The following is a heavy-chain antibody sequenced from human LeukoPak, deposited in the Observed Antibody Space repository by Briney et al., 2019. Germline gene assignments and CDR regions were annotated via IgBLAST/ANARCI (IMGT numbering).Heavy chain of an antibody. Sequence: PGGSLRLSCAASGFTCSDYYMSWIRQAPGKGLEWVSYISSSGSTIYYADSAKGRFTISRDNAKNSLYLQMNSLRAEDTAVYYCARGPDYYDTRSFDIWGQGTMVTVSS. V-gene: IGHV3-11*04. D-gene: IGHD3-22*01. J-gene: IGHJ3*02. CDR1: GFTCSDYY. CDR2: ISSSGSTI. CDR3: ARGPDYYDTRSFDI.